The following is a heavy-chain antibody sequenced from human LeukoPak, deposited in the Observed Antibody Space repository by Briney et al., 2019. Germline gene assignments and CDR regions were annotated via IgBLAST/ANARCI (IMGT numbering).Heavy chain of an antibody. CDR3: ARVAIFGVASDY. V-gene: IGHV4-61*01. J-gene: IGHJ4*02. CDR2: IYYSGST. D-gene: IGHD3-3*01. CDR1: GGSISSSSYY. Sequence: SETLSLTCTVSGGSISSSSYYWSWIRQPPGKGLEWIGYIYYSGSTNYNPSLKSRVTISVDTSKNQFSLKLSSVTAADTAVYYCARVAIFGVASDYWGQGTLVTVSS.